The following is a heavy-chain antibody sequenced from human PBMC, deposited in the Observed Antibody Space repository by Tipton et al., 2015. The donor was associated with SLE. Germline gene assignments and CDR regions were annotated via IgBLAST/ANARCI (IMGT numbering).Heavy chain of an antibody. Sequence: QLVQSGPEVKKAGESLKISCKASGYSFTSYWIGWVRQVPGKGLEWMGTIYPGDSDTRYSPSFQGQVTISADKSITTAYMQWSSLKASDTAMYYCASPPQLTGDGTVFDIWGQGTMVTVSS. J-gene: IGHJ3*02. D-gene: IGHD3-9*01. CDR1: GYSFTSYW. CDR3: ASPPQLTGDGTVFDI. V-gene: IGHV5-51*03. CDR2: IYPGDSDT.